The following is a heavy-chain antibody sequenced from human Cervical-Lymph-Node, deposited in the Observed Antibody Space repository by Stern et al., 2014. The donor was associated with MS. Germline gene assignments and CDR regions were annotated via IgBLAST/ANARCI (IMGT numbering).Heavy chain of an antibody. CDR3: AHRRPGYYFDY. Sequence: QVTLRESGPTLVKPTQTLTLTCTLSGFSLSTSGVGVGWIRQPPGKDLEWLSLIYWDDDKRYSPSLESRLTITKDTSKNQVVLTMTDMDPVDTATYYCAHRRPGYYFDYWGQGTLVTVSS. CDR2: IYWDDDK. V-gene: IGHV2-5*02. CDR1: GFSLSTSGVG. J-gene: IGHJ4*02.